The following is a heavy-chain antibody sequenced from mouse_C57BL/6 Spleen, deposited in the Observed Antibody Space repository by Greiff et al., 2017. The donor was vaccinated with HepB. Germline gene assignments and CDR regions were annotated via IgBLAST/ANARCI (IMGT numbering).Heavy chain of an antibody. J-gene: IGHJ1*03. CDR3: AREGIYYYGSSYLPWYFDV. Sequence: VQLQQSGPGLVKPSQSLSLTCSVTGYSITSGYYWNWIRQFPGNKLEWMGYISYDGSNNYNPSLKNRISITRDTSKNQFFLKLNSVTTEDTATYYCAREGIYYYGSSYLPWYFDVWGTGTTVTVSS. CDR2: ISYDGSN. V-gene: IGHV3-6*01. D-gene: IGHD1-1*01. CDR1: GYSITSGYY.